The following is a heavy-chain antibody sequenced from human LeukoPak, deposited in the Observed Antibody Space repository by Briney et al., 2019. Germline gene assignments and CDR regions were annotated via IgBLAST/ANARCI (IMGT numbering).Heavy chain of an antibody. V-gene: IGHV3-7*01. CDR3: VRGGFSLDY. D-gene: IGHD3-10*01. CDR2: INEDGGEK. CDR1: GFTFNTYW. Sequence: PGGSLRLSCAASGFTFNTYWMSWVRQAPGKGLEWVANINEDGGEKYYVDSVKGRIIISRDNARNSLYLQMNSPRAEDPAVYYCVRGGFSLDYWGQGTLVTVSS. J-gene: IGHJ4*02.